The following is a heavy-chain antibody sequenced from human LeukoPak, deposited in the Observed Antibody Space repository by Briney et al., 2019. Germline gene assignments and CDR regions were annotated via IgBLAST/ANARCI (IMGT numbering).Heavy chain of an antibody. CDR2: IRSKANSYAT. CDR1: GFTFSGSA. CDR3: TRPGPLGDWYFDL. Sequence: SGGSLRLSCAASGFTFSGSAMHWVRQASGKGLEWVGRIRSKANSYATAYAASVKGRFTISRDDSKNTAYLQMNSLKTEDTAVYYCTRPGPLGDWYFDLGGRGTLVTVSS. D-gene: IGHD3-16*01. V-gene: IGHV3-73*01. J-gene: IGHJ2*01.